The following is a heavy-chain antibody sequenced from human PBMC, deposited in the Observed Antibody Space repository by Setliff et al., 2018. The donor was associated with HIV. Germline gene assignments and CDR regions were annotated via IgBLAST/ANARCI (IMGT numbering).Heavy chain of an antibody. V-gene: IGHV4-34*01. CDR2: INHSGST. CDR3: ASRVYYYDSSGYLREEGFDP. CDR1: GGSFSGYY. Sequence: SETLSLTCAVYGGSFSGYYWSWIRQPPGKGLEWIGEINHSGSTNYNPSLKSRVTISVDTSKNQFSLKVRSLTAADAAVYYCASRVYYYDSSGYLREEGFDPWGQGTLVTVSS. D-gene: IGHD3-22*01. J-gene: IGHJ5*02.